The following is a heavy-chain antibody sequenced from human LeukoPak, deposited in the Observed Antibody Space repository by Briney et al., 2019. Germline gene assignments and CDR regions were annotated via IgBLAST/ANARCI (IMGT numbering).Heavy chain of an antibody. Sequence: ETLSLTCTVSGGSISSYYWSWIRQPAGKGLEWIGRIYTSGSTNYNPSLTSRVTMSVDTSKNQFSLKLSSVTAADTAVYYCARGSYYYDSSGYSDYWGQGTLVTVSS. CDR2: IYTSGST. CDR1: GGSISSYY. J-gene: IGHJ4*02. D-gene: IGHD3-22*01. CDR3: ARGSYYYDSSGYSDY. V-gene: IGHV4-4*07.